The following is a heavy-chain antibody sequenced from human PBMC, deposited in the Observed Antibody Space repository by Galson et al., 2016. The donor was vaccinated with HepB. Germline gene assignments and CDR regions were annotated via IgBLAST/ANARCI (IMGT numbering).Heavy chain of an antibody. CDR3: AKDRGGELIKFAMDV. CDR2: ISYDGSNK. D-gene: IGHD3-10*01. Sequence: LRLSCAGSGFTFSSYGMHWVRQAPGKGLEWVAVISYDGSNKRYADSVKGRLTISRENSKNTVYLQMNSLRPDDTAVYYCAKDRGGELIKFAMDVWGQGTTVTVSS. J-gene: IGHJ6*02. CDR1: GFTFSSYG. V-gene: IGHV3-30*18.